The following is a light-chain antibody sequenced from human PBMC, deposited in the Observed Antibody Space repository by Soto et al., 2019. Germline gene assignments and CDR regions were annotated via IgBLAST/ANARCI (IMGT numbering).Light chain of an antibody. CDR3: QSYDSSRSPLYV. CDR1: SSQIGAGYD. J-gene: IGLJ1*01. Sequence: QSVLKKPPSVSGAPGQMVSISCTGGSSQIGAGYDVHWYQHLPGTAPKLLIYANNNRPSGVPERFSGSKSGTSASLAITALQAEDEADYYCQSYDSSRSPLYVFGAGTKGTAL. V-gene: IGLV1-40*01. CDR2: ANN.